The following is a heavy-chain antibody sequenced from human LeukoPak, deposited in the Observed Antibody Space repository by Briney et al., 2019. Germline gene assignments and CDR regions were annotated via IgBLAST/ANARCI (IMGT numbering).Heavy chain of an antibody. Sequence: GRSLRLSCAASGFTFSSYAMHWVRQAPGKGLEWVAVISYDGSNKYYADSVKGRFNISRDNSKNTLYLQMNSLRAEDTAVYYCARDRTPKFNIAAAGTSWFDPWGQGTLVNVSS. D-gene: IGHD6-13*01. CDR3: ARDRTPKFNIAAAGTSWFDP. CDR2: ISYDGSNK. CDR1: GFTFSSYA. V-gene: IGHV3-30*01. J-gene: IGHJ5*02.